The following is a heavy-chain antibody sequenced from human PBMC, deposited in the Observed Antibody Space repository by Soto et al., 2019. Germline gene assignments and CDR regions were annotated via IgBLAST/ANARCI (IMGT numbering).Heavy chain of an antibody. V-gene: IGHV4-34*01. CDR3: ARAVAGHPYYYYMDV. CDR1: GGSFSGYY. CDR2: INHSGST. Sequence: QVQLQQWGAGLLKPSETLSLTCAVYGGSFSGYYWSWIRQPPGKGLEWIGEINHSGSTNYHPSLKSRVTISVDTSKNQFSLKLSSVTAADTAVYYCARAVAGHPYYYYMDVWGKGTTVTVSS. J-gene: IGHJ6*03. D-gene: IGHD6-19*01.